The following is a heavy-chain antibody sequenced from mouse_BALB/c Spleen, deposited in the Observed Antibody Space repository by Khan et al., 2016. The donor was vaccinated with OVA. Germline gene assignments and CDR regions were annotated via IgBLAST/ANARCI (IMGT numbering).Heavy chain of an antibody. Sequence: EVQLVESGGGLVKPGGSLKLSCAASGFTFSNYAMSWVRQTPEKRLEWVASIGSGGSTYYSASVKGRFTISRDNAWNILYLQMSSLRSEDTAMYYCARGYGSSGVDYWGQGTTLTVSS. V-gene: IGHV5-6-5*01. CDR2: IGSGGST. D-gene: IGHD1-1*01. J-gene: IGHJ2*01. CDR1: GFTFSNYA. CDR3: ARGYGSSGVDY.